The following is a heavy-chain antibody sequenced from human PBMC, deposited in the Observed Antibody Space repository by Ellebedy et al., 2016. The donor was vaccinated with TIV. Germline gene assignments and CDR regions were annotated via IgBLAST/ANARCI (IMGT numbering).Heavy chain of an antibody. Sequence: GESLKISCAASGFTFSSYGMHWVRQAPGKGLEWVALISYDGSNKYYGDSVKGRFPISRDNSMNTLFLQMNSRRAEDTAVYYCARAGCSGGNCYYYYGMDVWGQGTTVTVSS. V-gene: IGHV3-30*03. CDR3: ARAGCSGGNCYYYYGMDV. CDR2: ISYDGSNK. D-gene: IGHD2-15*01. CDR1: GFTFSSYG. J-gene: IGHJ6*02.